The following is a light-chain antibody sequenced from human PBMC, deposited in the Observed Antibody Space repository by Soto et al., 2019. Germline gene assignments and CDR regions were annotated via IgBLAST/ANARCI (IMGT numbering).Light chain of an antibody. Sequence: QSALTQPASVAGSPGQSITISCTGGSSDVGSYNRVSWYRQYPGKAPQLMIYEVSYRPSGVSNRFSGSKSGNTASLTISGLQAEDEADYFCSSLTTSETWVIGGGTKLTVL. CDR3: SSLTTSETWV. V-gene: IGLV2-14*02. CDR1: SSDVGSYNR. J-gene: IGLJ3*02. CDR2: EVS.